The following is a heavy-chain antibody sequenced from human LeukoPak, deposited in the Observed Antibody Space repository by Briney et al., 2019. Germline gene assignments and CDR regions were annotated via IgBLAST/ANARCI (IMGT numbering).Heavy chain of an antibody. CDR2: ISAYNGNT. CDR3: ARVTMDLYCYGMDV. J-gene: IGHJ6*02. Sequence: ASVKVSCKASGYTFTSYGISWVRQAPGQGLEWMGWISAYNGNTNYAQKLQGRVTMTTDTSTSTAYMELRSLRSDDTAVYYCARVTMDLYCYGMDVWGQGTTVTVSS. CDR1: GYTFTSYG. V-gene: IGHV1-18*01. D-gene: IGHD3-10*01.